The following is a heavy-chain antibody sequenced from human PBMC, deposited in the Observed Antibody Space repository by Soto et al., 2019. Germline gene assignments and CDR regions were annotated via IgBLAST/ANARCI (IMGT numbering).Heavy chain of an antibody. V-gene: IGHV1-69*05. CDR1: GGTFSSYA. CDR3: ARDHDYSSWYYYNILAWFDP. J-gene: IGHJ5*02. Sequence: GASVKVSCKASGGTFSSYAISWVRQAPGQGLEWMGGIIPIFGTANYAQKLQGRVTMTTDTSTSTAYMELRSLRSDDTAVYYCARDHDYSSWYYYNILAWFDPWGQGTLVTVSS. D-gene: IGHD6-13*01. CDR2: IIPIFGTA.